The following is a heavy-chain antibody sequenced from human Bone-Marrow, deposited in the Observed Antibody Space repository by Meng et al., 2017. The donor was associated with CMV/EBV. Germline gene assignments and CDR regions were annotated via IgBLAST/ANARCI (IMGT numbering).Heavy chain of an antibody. CDR1: GFTFSSYA. CDR2: ISGSGGST. Sequence: GGSLRLSCAASGFTFSSYAMSWVRQAPGKGLEWVSAISGSGGSTYYADSVKGRFTISRDNSKNTLYLQMNSLRAEDTAVYYCAREKYYYGSGSYYNSFLYYYGMDVWGQGTTVTVSS. D-gene: IGHD3-10*01. V-gene: IGHV3-23*01. J-gene: IGHJ6*02. CDR3: AREKYYYGSGSYYNSFLYYYGMDV.